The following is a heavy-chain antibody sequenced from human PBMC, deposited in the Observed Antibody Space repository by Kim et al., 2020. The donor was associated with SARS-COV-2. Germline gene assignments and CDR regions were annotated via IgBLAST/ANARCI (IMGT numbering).Heavy chain of an antibody. Sequence: GGSLRLSCAASGFTFSSYAMSWVRQAPGKGLEWVSAISGSGGSTYYADSVKGRFTISRDNSKNTLYLQMNSLRAEDTAVYYCAKEGPRRIAARLSSSWYRYFDYWGQGTLVTVSS. V-gene: IGHV3-23*01. CDR3: AKEGPRRIAARLSSSWYRYFDY. CDR1: GFTFSSYA. D-gene: IGHD6-13*01. J-gene: IGHJ4*02. CDR2: ISGSGGST.